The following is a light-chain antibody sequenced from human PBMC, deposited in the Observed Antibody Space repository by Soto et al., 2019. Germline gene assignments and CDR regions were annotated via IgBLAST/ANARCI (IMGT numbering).Light chain of an antibody. CDR3: CSFAGTYTI. CDR2: DVT. V-gene: IGLV2-11*01. J-gene: IGLJ2*01. CDR1: SSDVGGYSH. Sequence: QSALTQPRSVSGSPGQSVTIPCTGSSSDVGGYSHVSWFQQHPGKAPKLMIYDVTKRPSGVPDRFSGSKSGNTASLTISGLQAEDESDYYCCSFAGTYTIFGGGTKVTVL.